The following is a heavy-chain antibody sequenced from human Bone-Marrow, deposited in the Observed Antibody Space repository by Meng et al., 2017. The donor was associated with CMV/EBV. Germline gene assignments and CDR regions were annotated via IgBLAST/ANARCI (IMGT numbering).Heavy chain of an antibody. V-gene: IGHV3-43D*03. CDR2: ISWDGGST. CDR1: GFTFDDYA. J-gene: IGHJ4*02. CDR3: AKDGGRGVIAARPDY. Sequence: GESLKISCAASGFTFDDYAMHWVRQAPGKGLEWVSLISWDGGSTYYADSVKGRFTISRDNSKNSLYLQMNSLRAEDTALYYCAKDGGRGVIAARPDYWGQGTRVTGSS. D-gene: IGHD6-6*01.